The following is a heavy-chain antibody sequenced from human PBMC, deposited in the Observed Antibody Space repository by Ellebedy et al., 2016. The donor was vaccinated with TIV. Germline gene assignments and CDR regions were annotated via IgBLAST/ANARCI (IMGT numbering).Heavy chain of an antibody. D-gene: IGHD1-26*01. CDR1: GGSISSYY. Sequence: MPSETLSLTCTVSGGSISSYYWSWIRQPPGKGLEWIGYIDYSGSTNYNPSLKSRVTISVDTSKNQFSLKLSSVTAADTAVYYCARGWELPYYFDYWGQGTLVTVSS. V-gene: IGHV4-59*01. CDR2: IDYSGST. CDR3: ARGWELPYYFDY. J-gene: IGHJ4*02.